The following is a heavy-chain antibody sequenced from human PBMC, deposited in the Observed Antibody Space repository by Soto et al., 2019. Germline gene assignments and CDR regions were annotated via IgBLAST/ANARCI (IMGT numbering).Heavy chain of an antibody. CDR3: ARDYCSGGRCHYFDY. D-gene: IGHD2-15*01. CDR2: INPNSGGT. Sequence: ASAKVSCKASGYSITGYYIHWVRQAPGQGLEWMGWINPNSGGTNYAQKFQGWVTMTRDTSISTVYMELSRLRSDDTAVYYCARDYCSGGRCHYFDYWGQGTLVTVSS. CDR1: GYSITGYY. J-gene: IGHJ4*02. V-gene: IGHV1-2*04.